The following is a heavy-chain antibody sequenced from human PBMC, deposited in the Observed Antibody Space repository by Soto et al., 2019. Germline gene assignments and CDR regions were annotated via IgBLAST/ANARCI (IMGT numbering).Heavy chain of an antibody. CDR1: GYTLTELS. Sequence: GASVKVSCKVSGYTLTELSMHWVRQAPGKGLEWMGGFDPEDGETIYAQKFQGRVTMTEDTSTDTAYMELSSLRSEDTAVYYCATAFHSSSWKWGDWFDPWGQGTLVTVSS. V-gene: IGHV1-24*01. CDR3: ATAFHSSSWKWGDWFDP. CDR2: FDPEDGET. D-gene: IGHD6-13*01. J-gene: IGHJ5*02.